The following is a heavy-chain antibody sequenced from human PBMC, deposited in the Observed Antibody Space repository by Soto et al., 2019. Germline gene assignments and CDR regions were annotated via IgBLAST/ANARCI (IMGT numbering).Heavy chain of an antibody. Sequence: QIQLVQTGAEVKKPGASVKVSCKASGYTFSSYHITWVRQAPGQGLEWMGWISAYNGNTNYAQNLQGRVTMTTDPSTSTAYMELRSLRSDDTAVYYCARDLPPVDYWGQGTLVTVSS. CDR1: GYTFSSYH. CDR2: ISAYNGNT. V-gene: IGHV1-18*01. CDR3: ARDLPPVDY. J-gene: IGHJ4*02.